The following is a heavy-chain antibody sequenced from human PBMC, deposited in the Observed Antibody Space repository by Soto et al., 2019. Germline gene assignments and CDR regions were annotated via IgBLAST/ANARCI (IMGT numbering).Heavy chain of an antibody. CDR1: GYTFTSYA. CDR2: INGGNGNT. V-gene: IGHV1-3*01. D-gene: IGHD1-26*01. CDR3: ARGGSYISYFDY. J-gene: IGHJ4*02. Sequence: ASVKVSCKASGYTFTSYAIHWVRQAPGQRLEWMGWINGGNGNTKNSPKFQGRVTITRDTSASTAYMELSSLRSEDTAVYYCARGGSYISYFDYWGQGVLVTVSS.